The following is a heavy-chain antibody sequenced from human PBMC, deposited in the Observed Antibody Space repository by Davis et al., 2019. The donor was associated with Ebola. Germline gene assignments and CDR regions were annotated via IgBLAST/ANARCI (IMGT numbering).Heavy chain of an antibody. V-gene: IGHV3-7*01. CDR1: GFTFGDYW. CDR2: IKYDGSDK. Sequence: GESLKISCAASGFTFGDYWMTWVRQAPGKGLEWVGKIKYDGSDKYYVDSVKGRFSISRDNAKNLLYLQMNSLTVEDTAMYYCAKDSGWQMSPWGQGTLVIVSS. D-gene: IGHD6-19*01. CDR3: AKDSGWQMSP. J-gene: IGHJ5*02.